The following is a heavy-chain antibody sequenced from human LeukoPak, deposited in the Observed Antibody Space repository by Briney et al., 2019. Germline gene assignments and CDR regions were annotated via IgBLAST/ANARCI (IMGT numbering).Heavy chain of an antibody. Sequence: SETLSLTCTVSGGSITGYYYNWIRQPPGKGLEWIGYIYYSRSTNYNPSLKSRITISLDTSKNQFSLTLSSVTTADTAVYYCARSVVTLYWYFDLWGRGTLVTVSS. V-gene: IGHV4-59*01. CDR2: IYYSRST. D-gene: IGHD4-23*01. CDR3: ARSVVTLYWYFDL. CDR1: GGSITGYY. J-gene: IGHJ2*01.